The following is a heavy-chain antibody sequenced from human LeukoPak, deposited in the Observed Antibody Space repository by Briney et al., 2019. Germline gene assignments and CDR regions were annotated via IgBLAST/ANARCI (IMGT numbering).Heavy chain of an antibody. CDR3: VKEADQSVRYFDY. CDR1: GFTFNKHG. V-gene: IGHV3-30*02. CDR2: IRDDGTQR. J-gene: IGHJ4*02. Sequence: HPGGSLRLSCAASGFTFNKHGVHWVRQAPGKGPEWVAVIRDDGTQRYYGDSVKGRSTISRDNSKSILYLQMNSLTAEDTAVYYCVKEADQSVRYFDYWGQGTLVTVSS. D-gene: IGHD4-17*01.